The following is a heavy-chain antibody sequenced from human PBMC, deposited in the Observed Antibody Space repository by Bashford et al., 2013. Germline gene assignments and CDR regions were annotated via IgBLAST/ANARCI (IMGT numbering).Heavy chain of an antibody. CDR2: INPNSGGT. D-gene: IGHD2-15*01. CDR3: ARDLPLDIVVVVAAMPFYYYGMDV. Sequence: ASVKVSCKASGYTFTGYYMHWVRQAPGQGLEWMGWINPNSGGTNYAQKFQGRVTMTRDTSISTAYMELSRLRSDDTAVYYCARDLPLDIVVVVAAMPFYYYGMDVWGQGDHGHRLL. V-gene: IGHV1-2*02. J-gene: IGHJ6*02. CDR1: GYTFTGYY.